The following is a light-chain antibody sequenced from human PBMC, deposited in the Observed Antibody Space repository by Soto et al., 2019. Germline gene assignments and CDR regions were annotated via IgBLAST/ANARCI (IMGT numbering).Light chain of an antibody. J-gene: IGKJ2*01. V-gene: IGKV3-11*01. Sequence: EIVLTQSPATLSLSPGERATLSCRASQSVSSYLAWYHQKPGQAPRILIYDASTRATGIPARFSGSGSGTDFTLTISSLEPEDFAVYYCQQRSNWPRTFGQGTKLEIK. CDR1: QSVSSY. CDR2: DAS. CDR3: QQRSNWPRT.